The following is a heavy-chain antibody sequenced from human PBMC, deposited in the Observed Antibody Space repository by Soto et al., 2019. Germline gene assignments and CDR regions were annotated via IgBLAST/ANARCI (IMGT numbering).Heavy chain of an antibody. D-gene: IGHD1-26*01. CDR2: INPSGGST. J-gene: IGHJ6*02. CDR3: ARELIPSIVGATYYYYGIDV. V-gene: IGHV1-46*01. Sequence: GLEWLGIINPSGGSTSYAQKFQGRVTMTRDTSTSTVYMELSSLGSEDTAVYYCARELIPSIVGATYYYYGIDVWGQGTSVTVSS.